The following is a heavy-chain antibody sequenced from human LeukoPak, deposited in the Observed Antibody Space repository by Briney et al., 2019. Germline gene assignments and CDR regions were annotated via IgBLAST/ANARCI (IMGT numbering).Heavy chain of an antibody. Sequence: GGSLRLSCAASGFSFGSDWMSWLRQAPGKGLEWVANIGPDGGEKYYVDSVKGRFIISRDNAKNSLFLQMNSLRAEDTAVYFCARDGSGWSKDWGQGTLVTVSS. J-gene: IGHJ4*02. V-gene: IGHV3-7*01. D-gene: IGHD6-19*01. CDR3: ARDGSGWSKD. CDR2: IGPDGGEK. CDR1: GFSFGSDW.